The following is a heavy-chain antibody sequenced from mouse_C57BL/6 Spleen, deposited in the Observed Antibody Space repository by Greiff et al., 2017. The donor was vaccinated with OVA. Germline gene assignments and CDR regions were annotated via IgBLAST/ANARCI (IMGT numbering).Heavy chain of an antibody. CDR2: INYDGSST. J-gene: IGHJ2*01. CDR1: GFTFSDYY. D-gene: IGHD1-1*01. Sequence: EVKLVESEGGLVQPGSSMKLSCTASGFTFSDYYMAWVRQVPEKGLEWVANINYDGSSTYYLDSLKSRFIISRDNAKNILYLQMSSLKSEDTATYYCARGYYGSSYGDYFDYWGQGTTLTVSS. V-gene: IGHV5-16*01. CDR3: ARGYYGSSYGDYFDY.